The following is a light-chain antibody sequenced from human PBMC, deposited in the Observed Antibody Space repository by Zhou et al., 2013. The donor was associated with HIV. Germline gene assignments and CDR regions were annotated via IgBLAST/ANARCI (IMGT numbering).Light chain of an antibody. CDR3: HQRHLWPET. CDR1: QTVSANY. CDR2: GAS. Sequence: IVLSQSPGTLSLSQGEKASLSCRASQTVSANYLAWYQLKPGQAPTLLIHGASTRATGIPDRFSGSGSGADFTLTIDRLESEDFGVYYCHQRHLWPETFGPGTRVDFK. J-gene: IGKJ3*01. V-gene: IGKV3-20*01.